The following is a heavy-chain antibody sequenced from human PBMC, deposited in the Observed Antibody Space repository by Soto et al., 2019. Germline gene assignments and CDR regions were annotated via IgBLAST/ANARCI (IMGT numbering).Heavy chain of an antibody. CDR1: GFTLSNHW. CDR2: INQDGTEK. V-gene: IGHV3-7*01. D-gene: IGHD2-2*01. J-gene: IGHJ4*02. Sequence: GGSLRLSCAASGFTLSNHWMSWVRQAPGKGLEWVASINQDGTEKYYVDSVRGRFTISRDNAKNSLYLQMNSLRAEDTAVYYCARHPARLDCWGQGTPVTLAS. CDR3: ARHPARLDC.